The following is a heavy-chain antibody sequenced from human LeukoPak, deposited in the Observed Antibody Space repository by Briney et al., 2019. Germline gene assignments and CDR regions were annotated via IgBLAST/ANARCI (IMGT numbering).Heavy chain of an antibody. D-gene: IGHD2-15*01. CDR1: GYTFTDYY. J-gene: IGHJ4*02. CDR3: AGEYCSGGSCRQGFDY. Sequence: GASVKLSCKASGYTFTDYYMHWVRQAPGQGLEWMGWINPNSGDTNHAQNFQGRVTLTRDTSISTAYMELSSLGSGDSAVYYCAGEYCSGGSCRQGFDYWGQGTLVTVSS. CDR2: INPNSGDT. V-gene: IGHV1-2*02.